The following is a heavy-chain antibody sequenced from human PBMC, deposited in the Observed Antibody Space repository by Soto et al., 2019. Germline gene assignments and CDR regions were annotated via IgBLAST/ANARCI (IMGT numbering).Heavy chain of an antibody. CDR3: ANSEYSRYKNIDV. D-gene: IGHD5-18*01. CDR2: ISYDGSIK. V-gene: IGHV3-30*18. J-gene: IGHJ6*04. Sequence: QVQLVESGGGVVQPGRSLRLSCAASGFTFRGHGMHWVRQAPGRGLEWVALISYDGSIKYYADSVRGRFTISRDNSKNTLYLEINSLRAEERAVYYCANSEYSRYKNIDVGGKGTTVTVSS. CDR1: GFTFRGHG.